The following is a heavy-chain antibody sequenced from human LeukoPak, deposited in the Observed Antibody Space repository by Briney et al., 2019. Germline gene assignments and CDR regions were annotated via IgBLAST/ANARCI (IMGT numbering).Heavy chain of an antibody. Sequence: GGSLRLSCAASGFTFSNYGMHWVRQAPGKGLEWVAVISYDGSNKYYADSVKGRFTISRDNSKNTLYLQMNGLRAEDTAVYYCAKDMPPRFGELPSPIDYWGQGTLVTVSS. CDR1: GFTFSNYG. J-gene: IGHJ4*02. D-gene: IGHD3-10*01. V-gene: IGHV3-30*18. CDR2: ISYDGSNK. CDR3: AKDMPPRFGELPSPIDY.